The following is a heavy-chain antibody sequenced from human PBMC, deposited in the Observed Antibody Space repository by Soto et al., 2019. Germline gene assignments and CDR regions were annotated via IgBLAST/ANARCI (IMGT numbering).Heavy chain of an antibody. CDR2: ISSSSSYI. CDR3: ARDLRYVTIFGVVIGGMDV. J-gene: IGHJ6*02. D-gene: IGHD3-3*01. CDR1: GFTFSSYS. Sequence: GGSLRLSCAASGFTFSSYSMNWVRQAPGKGLEWVSSISSSSSYIYYADSVKGRFTISRDNAKNSLYLQMNSLRAEDTAVYYCARDLRYVTIFGVVIGGMDVWGQGTTVTSP. V-gene: IGHV3-21*01.